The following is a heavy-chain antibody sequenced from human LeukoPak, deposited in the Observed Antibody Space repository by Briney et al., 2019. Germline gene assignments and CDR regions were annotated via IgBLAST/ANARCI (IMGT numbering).Heavy chain of an antibody. D-gene: IGHD3-10*01. Sequence: ASVKVSCKASGGTLSSYAISWVRQAPGQGLEWMGGIIPIFGTANYAQKFQGRVTITTDESTSTAYMELSSLRSEDTAVYYCARDPGRGYYYYYYMDVWGKGTTVTVSS. CDR2: IIPIFGTA. J-gene: IGHJ6*03. CDR3: ARDPGRGYYYYYYMDV. CDR1: GGTLSSYA. V-gene: IGHV1-69*05.